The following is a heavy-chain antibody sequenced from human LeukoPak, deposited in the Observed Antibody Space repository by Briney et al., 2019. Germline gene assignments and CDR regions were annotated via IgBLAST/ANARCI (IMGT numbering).Heavy chain of an antibody. V-gene: IGHV1-69*13. CDR1: GGTFNSYG. CDR3: ARSNYYGSGTPDYYYGMDV. D-gene: IGHD3-10*01. Sequence: SVKVSCKATGGTFNSYGVSWVRQAPGQGLEWMGGIIPIFGTSTYAQKFQGRVTITADESTRTAYMELSSLRSEDTAVYYCARSNYYGSGTPDYYYGMDVWGIGTTVTVSS. CDR2: IIPIFGTS. J-gene: IGHJ6*04.